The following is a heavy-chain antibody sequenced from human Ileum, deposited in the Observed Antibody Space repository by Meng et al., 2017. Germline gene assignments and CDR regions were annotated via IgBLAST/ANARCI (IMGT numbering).Heavy chain of an antibody. V-gene: IGHV6-1*01. CDR1: GGSGSSNIGG. D-gene: IGHD3-3*01. CDR3: ASGSGSLDY. Sequence: QFGPGSVKPLHPRSGTCAGSGGSGSSNIGGWNWIRQSPLRGLEWLGRTYYRSKWYSEYAVSVKSRISITPDTSKKQFSLQMNSVTPEDTAVYYCASGSGSLDYWGPGTLVTVSS. J-gene: IGHJ4*02. CDR2: TYYRSKWYS.